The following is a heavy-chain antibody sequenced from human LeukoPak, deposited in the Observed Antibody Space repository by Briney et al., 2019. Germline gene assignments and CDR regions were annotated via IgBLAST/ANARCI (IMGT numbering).Heavy chain of an antibody. D-gene: IGHD3/OR15-3a*01. V-gene: IGHV3-66*02. J-gene: IGHJ4*02. CDR3: ARVSWTFFDY. Sequence: GSLRLSCAASGFTVSSNYMSWVRQAPGKGLEWVSVIYSGGSTYYADSVEGRLTISRDNSKNTLYLQMNSLRAEDTAVYYCARVSWTFFDYWGQGTLVTVSS. CDR2: IYSGGST. CDR1: GFTVSSNY.